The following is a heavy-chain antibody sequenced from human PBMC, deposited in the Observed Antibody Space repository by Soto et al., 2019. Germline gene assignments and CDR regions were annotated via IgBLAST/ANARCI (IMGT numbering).Heavy chain of an antibody. Sequence: PSETLSLTCTVSGGSISSGGYYWSWIRQHPGKGLEWIGYIYYSGSTYYNPSLKSRVTISVDTSKNQFSLKLSSVTAADTAVYYCARDPIMITFGGVISWGQGTLVTVSS. CDR1: GGSISSGGYY. CDR3: ARDPIMITFGGVIS. V-gene: IGHV4-31*03. D-gene: IGHD3-16*02. CDR2: IYYSGST. J-gene: IGHJ4*02.